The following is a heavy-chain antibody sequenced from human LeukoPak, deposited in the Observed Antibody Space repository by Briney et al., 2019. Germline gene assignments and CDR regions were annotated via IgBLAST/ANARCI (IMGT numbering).Heavy chain of an antibody. J-gene: IGHJ4*02. CDR1: GGSVSSGTYF. CDR2: IYYSGST. CDR3: ARSSGSYYPFDN. D-gene: IGHD1-26*01. V-gene: IGHV4-61*01. Sequence: SETLSLTCTVSGGSVSSGTYFWSWVRQPPGKGLESIGSIYYSGSTNFDPSLKSRVIISVDTSKNQSSLKLRSVTAADTAVYYCARSSGSYYPFDNWGQGTLVTVSS.